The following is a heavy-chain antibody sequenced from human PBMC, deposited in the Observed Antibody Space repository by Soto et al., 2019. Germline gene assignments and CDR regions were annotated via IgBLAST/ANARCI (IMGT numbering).Heavy chain of an antibody. Sequence: GGSLRHSCAASGFTFSSYSMNWVRQAPGKGLEWVSYISSSSSTIYYADSVKGRFTISRDNAKNSLYLQMNSLRAEDTAVYYCASEASGWYNPSPFDPWGQGTLVTVSS. CDR3: ASEASGWYNPSPFDP. J-gene: IGHJ5*02. D-gene: IGHD6-19*01. V-gene: IGHV3-48*01. CDR2: ISSSSSTI. CDR1: GFTFSSYS.